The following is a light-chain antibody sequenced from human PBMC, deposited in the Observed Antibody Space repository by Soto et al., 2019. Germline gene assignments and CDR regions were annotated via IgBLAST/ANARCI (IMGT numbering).Light chain of an antibody. V-gene: IGLV1-44*01. CDR1: SSNIGSNS. Sequence: QSVLTQSPSASGTPGQTVTIFCSGNSSNIGSNSVNWYRQLPGAAPKLLIYNSNQRPSGVPDRFSASRSGTSASLAISGLQSEDEADYHCGSWDDSVDGWVFGGGTKLTVL. CDR3: GSWDDSVDGWV. J-gene: IGLJ3*02. CDR2: NSN.